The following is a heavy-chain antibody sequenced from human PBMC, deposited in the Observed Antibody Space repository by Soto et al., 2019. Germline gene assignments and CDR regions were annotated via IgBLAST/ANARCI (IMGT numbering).Heavy chain of an antibody. D-gene: IGHD4-17*01. V-gene: IGHV4-39*01. CDR1: GASISTLTYN. CDR3: ARHTMTAVTTFDH. CDR2: IYYSGSP. Sequence: QLQLQESGPGLVKPSETLSLTCTVSGASISTLTYNWGWIRQPPGKGLEWIGNIYYSGSPYYNPSLKSGVTISVDTSKNQFSLRLRSVTAADTALYFCARHTMTAVTTFDHWGQGTLVTVSS. J-gene: IGHJ4*02.